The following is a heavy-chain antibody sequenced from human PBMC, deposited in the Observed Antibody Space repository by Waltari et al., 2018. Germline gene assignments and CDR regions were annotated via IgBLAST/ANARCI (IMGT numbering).Heavy chain of an antibody. D-gene: IGHD2-15*01. V-gene: IGHV3-23*03. Sequence: EVQLLESGGGLVQPGGSLRLSCAASGFTFSSYALSWVRQAPGKGLEWVSVIYSGGSTCYADSVKGRFTISRDNSKNTLYLQMNSLRAEDTAVYYCAKELGVVVLWGQGTLVTVSS. CDR3: AKELGVVVL. CDR2: IYSGGST. J-gene: IGHJ4*02. CDR1: GFTFSSYA.